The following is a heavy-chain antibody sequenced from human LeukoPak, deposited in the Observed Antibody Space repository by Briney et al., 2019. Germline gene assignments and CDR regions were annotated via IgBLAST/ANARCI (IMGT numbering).Heavy chain of an antibody. CDR1: GFTFSSSN. CDR3: VLGDDSSGYYGY. D-gene: IGHD3-22*01. V-gene: IGHV3-48*04. CDR2: ISSSSGTI. Sequence: GGSLRLSCAASGFTFSSSNMNWVRQAPGMGLEWVSFISSSSGTIYYTDSVKGRFTISRDNAKNSLYLQMNSLRAEDTALYYCVLGDDSSGYYGYWGQGTLVTVSS. J-gene: IGHJ4*02.